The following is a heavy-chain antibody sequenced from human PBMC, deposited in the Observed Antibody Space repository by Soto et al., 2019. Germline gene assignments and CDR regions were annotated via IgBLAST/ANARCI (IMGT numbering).Heavy chain of an antibody. CDR2: IIPILGIA. CDR1: GGTFSSYT. J-gene: IGHJ6*02. Sequence: QVQLVQSGAEVKKPGSSVKVSCKASGGTFSSYTISWVRQAPGQGLEWMGRIIPILGIAHYAQKFQGRVTITADKSTSTAYMELSSLRSEDTAVYYCARDYYGSGSYLEYYYYGMDVWGQGTTVTVSS. CDR3: ARDYYGSGSYLEYYYYGMDV. D-gene: IGHD3-10*01. V-gene: IGHV1-69*08.